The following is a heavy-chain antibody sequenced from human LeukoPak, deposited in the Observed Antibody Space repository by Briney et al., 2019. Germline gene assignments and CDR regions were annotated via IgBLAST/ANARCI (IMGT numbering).Heavy chain of an antibody. CDR1: GYTFTSYA. CDR3: ARVGYSYGYFAFDY. Sequence: ASVKVSCKASGYTFTSYAMHWVRQAPGQGLEWMGWISAYNGNTNYAQKLQGRVTMTTDTSTSTAYMELRSLRSDDTAVYYCARVGYSYGYFAFDYWGQGTLVTVSS. D-gene: IGHD5-18*01. J-gene: IGHJ4*02. CDR2: ISAYNGNT. V-gene: IGHV1-18*01.